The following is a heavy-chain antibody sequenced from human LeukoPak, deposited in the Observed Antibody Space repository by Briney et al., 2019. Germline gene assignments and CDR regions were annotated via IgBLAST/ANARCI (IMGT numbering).Heavy chain of an antibody. CDR1: GFTFSNYW. D-gene: IGHD1-20*01. CDR2: INSDGIST. V-gene: IGHV3-74*01. CDR3: ARGDNWNDEGNWFDP. J-gene: IGHJ5*02. Sequence: GGSLRLSCAASGFTFSNYWMHWVRQAPGKGLVWVSRINSDGISTSYADSVKGRFTISRDNAKNTLNLQMNSLRAEDTAVYYCARGDNWNDEGNWFDPWGQGTLVTVSS.